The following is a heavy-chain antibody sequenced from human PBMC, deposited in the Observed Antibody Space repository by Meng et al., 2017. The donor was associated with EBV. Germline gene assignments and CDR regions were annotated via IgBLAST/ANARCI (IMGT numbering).Heavy chain of an antibody. CDR2: FLHRLGAQ. CDR1: VVPWRYYA. V-gene: IGHV1-69*01. Sequence: QVQCGASAAAVKTSGSSVTVARKLKVVPWRYYAISWVRPAPGQGLEWLGGFLHRLGAQNYEQKFHGRVKITVDQSTSTHYMDLSSLRSEDTAIYYCASESGRGYTPDYWGQGTLVTVSS. CDR3: ASESGRGYTPDY. D-gene: IGHD3-10*01. J-gene: IGHJ4*02.